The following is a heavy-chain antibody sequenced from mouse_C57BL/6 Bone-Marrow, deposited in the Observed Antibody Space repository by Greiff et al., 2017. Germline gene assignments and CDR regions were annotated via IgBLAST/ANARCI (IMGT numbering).Heavy chain of an antibody. CDR3: AREQMNYVGFAY. CDR1: GYTFTSYW. V-gene: IGHV1-69*01. CDR2: IDPSDSYT. J-gene: IGHJ3*01. Sequence: QVQLQQPGAELVMPGASVKLSCKASGYTFTSYWMHWVKQRPGQGLEWIGEIDPSDSYTNYNQKFKGKSTLTVDTSSSTAYMQLSSLTSEDSAVYYCAREQMNYVGFAYWGQGTRVTVSA. D-gene: IGHD1-1*01.